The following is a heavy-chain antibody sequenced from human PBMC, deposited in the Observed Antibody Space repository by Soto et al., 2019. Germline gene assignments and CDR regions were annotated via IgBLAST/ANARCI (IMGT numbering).Heavy chain of an antibody. CDR2: IYYSGST. Sequence: ETLSLTCTVSGGSISSYYWSWIRQPPGKGLEWIGYIYYSGSTNYNPSLKSRVTISVDTSKNQFSLKLSSVTAADTAVYYCARRGGYNYYFDYWGQGTLVTVSS. V-gene: IGHV4-59*01. D-gene: IGHD5-12*01. J-gene: IGHJ4*02. CDR1: GGSISSYY. CDR3: ARRGGYNYYFDY.